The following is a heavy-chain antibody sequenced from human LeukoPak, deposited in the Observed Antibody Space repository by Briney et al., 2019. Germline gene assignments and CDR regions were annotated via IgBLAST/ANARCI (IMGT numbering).Heavy chain of an antibody. J-gene: IGHJ4*02. Sequence: GGSLRLSCAASGFTFRSYAMSWVRQAPGKGLEWVSAISGSGGSTYYADSVKGRFTISRDSSKNTLYLQMNSLRAEDTAVYYCVKDAPVNIVVVPAANSWGQGTLVTVSS. CDR3: VKDAPVNIVVVPAANS. V-gene: IGHV3-23*01. D-gene: IGHD2-2*01. CDR1: GFTFRSYA. CDR2: ISGSGGST.